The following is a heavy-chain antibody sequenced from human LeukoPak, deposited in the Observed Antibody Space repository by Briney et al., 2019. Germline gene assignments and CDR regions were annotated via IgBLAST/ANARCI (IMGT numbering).Heavy chain of an antibody. D-gene: IGHD2-2*03. CDR3: ARIFGYCSTTSCYSFDY. CDR1: GYTFSGCY. Sequence: ASVKVSCKSSGYTFSGCYMHWLRQAPGQGPEWVGWIYPDSGATNYAQKFQGRVTMTMDTSIITAYMELSSLRSDDTVVYYGARIFGYCSTTSCYSFDYWGQGTQVTVSS. CDR2: IYPDSGAT. J-gene: IGHJ4*02. V-gene: IGHV1-2*02.